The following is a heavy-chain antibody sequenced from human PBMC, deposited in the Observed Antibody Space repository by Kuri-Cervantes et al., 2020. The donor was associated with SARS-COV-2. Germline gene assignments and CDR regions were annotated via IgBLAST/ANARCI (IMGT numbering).Heavy chain of an antibody. Sequence: LTCAVSGYSISSGYYWGWIRQPPGKGLEWVSGISWNSGDVGFADSVKGRFTISRVRAKDSLHVQVNSLRAEDMSLYYCAKGQVKLPAITTNIWGKGTTVTVSS. D-gene: IGHD1-26*01. J-gene: IGHJ6*04. CDR3: AKGQVKLPAITTNI. CDR2: ISWNSGDV. CDR1: GYSISSGYY. V-gene: IGHV3-9*03.